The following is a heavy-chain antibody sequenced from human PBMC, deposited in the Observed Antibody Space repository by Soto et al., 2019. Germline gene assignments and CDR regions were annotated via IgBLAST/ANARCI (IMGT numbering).Heavy chain of an antibody. CDR1: GGTFSSYA. CDR2: IIPIFGTA. CDR3: ARGVGYCSSTSCYKNAFEV. V-gene: IGHV1-69*13. D-gene: IGHD2-2*02. Sequence: SVKVSCKASGGTFSSYAISWVRQAPGQGLEWMGGIIPIFGTASYAQKFQGRVTITADESTSTAYMELSSLRSEDTAVYYCARGVGYCSSTSCYKNAFEVWGQGSTVTV. J-gene: IGHJ3*01.